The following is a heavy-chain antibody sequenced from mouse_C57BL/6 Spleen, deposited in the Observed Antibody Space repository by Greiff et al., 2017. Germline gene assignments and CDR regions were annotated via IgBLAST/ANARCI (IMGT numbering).Heavy chain of an antibody. Sequence: EVQLQQSGPELVKPGASVKISCKASGYSFTGYYMNWVKQSPEKSLEWIGEINPSTGGTTYNQKFKAKATLTVDKSSSTAYMQLKSLTSEDSAVYYCAKGWLRNFDVWGTGTTVTVSS. CDR3: AKGWLRNFDV. CDR1: GYSFTGYY. D-gene: IGHD2-3*01. V-gene: IGHV1-42*01. CDR2: INPSTGGT. J-gene: IGHJ1*03.